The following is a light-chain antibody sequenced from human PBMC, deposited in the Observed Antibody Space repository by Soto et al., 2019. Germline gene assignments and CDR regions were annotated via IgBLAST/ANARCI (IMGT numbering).Light chain of an antibody. Sequence: DIQITQTPSSLSASVGDRVTIACQASQDINNCLNWYHQKPGKAPNLLIYDASNLETGVPSRFSGSGSGTHFTLTISSMQPEDIAKYYCQQYDNLPLTFGPGTKVDIK. J-gene: IGKJ3*01. V-gene: IGKV1-33*01. CDR1: QDINNC. CDR2: DAS. CDR3: QQYDNLPLT.